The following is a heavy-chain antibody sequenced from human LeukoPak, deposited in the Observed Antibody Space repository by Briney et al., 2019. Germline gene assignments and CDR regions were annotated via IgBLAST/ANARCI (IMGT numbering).Heavy chain of an antibody. CDR1: GGSISSGGYY. D-gene: IGHD1-26*01. CDR3: ARGASTWDYYYYMDV. V-gene: IGHV4-31*03. CDR2: IYYSGST. J-gene: IGHJ6*03. Sequence: SQTLSLTCTVSGGSISSGGYYWSWIRQHPGKGLEWIGYIYYSGSTYYNPSLKSRVTISVDTSKNQFSLKLSSVTAADTAVYYCARGASTWDYYYYMDVWGKGTTVTVSS.